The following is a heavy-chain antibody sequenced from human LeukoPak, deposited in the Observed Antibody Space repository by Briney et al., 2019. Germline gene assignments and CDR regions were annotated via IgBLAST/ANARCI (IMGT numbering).Heavy chain of an antibody. CDR3: AKDWVTRFDY. J-gene: IGHJ4*02. Sequence: PGGSLRLSCAASGFTFSSYTMNWVRQAPGKGLEWVSSISSSSDDIYYTDSVKGRFTISRDNSKNTLYLQMNSLRAEDTAVYYCAKDWVTRFDYWGQGTLVTVSS. V-gene: IGHV3-21*04. CDR2: ISSSSDDI. D-gene: IGHD4-23*01. CDR1: GFTFSSYT.